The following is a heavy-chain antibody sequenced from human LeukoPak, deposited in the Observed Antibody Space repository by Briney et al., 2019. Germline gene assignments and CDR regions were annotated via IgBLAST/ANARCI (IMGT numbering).Heavy chain of an antibody. Sequence: GGSLRLSCAASGFTFSSFAMTWVRQAPGKGLEWVSGFDGNGPNTYYADSVKGRFTISRDNSKNTLYLQMNSLRAEDTAVYYCATHFWSGYYPPLWGQGTLVTVSS. CDR2: FDGNGPNT. V-gene: IGHV3-23*01. CDR1: GFTFSSFA. CDR3: ATHFWSGYYPPL. J-gene: IGHJ4*02. D-gene: IGHD3-3*02.